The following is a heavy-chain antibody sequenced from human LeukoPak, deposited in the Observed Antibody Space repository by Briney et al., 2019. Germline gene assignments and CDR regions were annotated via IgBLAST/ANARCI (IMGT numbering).Heavy chain of an antibody. J-gene: IGHJ6*03. D-gene: IGHD1-14*01. CDR2: INSDGSST. CDR3: ARVGPWVNPDYYYYMDV. V-gene: IGHV3-74*01. Sequence: GGSLRLSCAASGFTFSSYWMHWVRQAPGKGLVWVSRINSDGSSTSYADSVKGRFTISRDNAKNSLYLQMNSLRAEDTAVYYCARVGPWVNPDYYYYMDVWGKGTTVTVSS. CDR1: GFTFSSYW.